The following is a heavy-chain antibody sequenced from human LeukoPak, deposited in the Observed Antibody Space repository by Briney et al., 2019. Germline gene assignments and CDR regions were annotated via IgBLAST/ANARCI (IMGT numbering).Heavy chain of an antibody. J-gene: IGHJ6*04. CDR1: VFTFCSHE. CDR3: ARDYDYGYYDGIDV. CDR2: ISSSISTI. Sequence: VGSLCLSCAVSVFTFCSHEMKTVRQAPGKELRCWSYISSSISTIYYADSVKGRFTISRDNAKNSLFLQMNSLRVEDTAVYYCARDYDYGYYDGIDVWGKGTTVTVSS. D-gene: IGHD4-17*01. V-gene: IGHV3-48*03.